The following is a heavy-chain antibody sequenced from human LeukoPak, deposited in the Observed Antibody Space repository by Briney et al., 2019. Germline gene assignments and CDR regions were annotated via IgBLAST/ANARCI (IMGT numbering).Heavy chain of an antibody. D-gene: IGHD2-2*01. CDR1: GYTLTELS. J-gene: IGHJ2*01. CDR3: ATENCSSTSCYYWYFDL. Sequence: ASVKVSCKASGYTLTELSMHWVRQAPGKGLEWMGGFDPEDGETIYAQKFQGRVTMTEDTSTDTAYMELSSPRSEDTAVYYCATENCSSTSCYYWYFDLWGRGTLVTVSS. CDR2: FDPEDGET. V-gene: IGHV1-24*01.